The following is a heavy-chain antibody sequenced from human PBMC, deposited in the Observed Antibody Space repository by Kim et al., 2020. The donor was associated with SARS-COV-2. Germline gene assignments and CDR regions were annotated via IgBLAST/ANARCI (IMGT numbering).Heavy chain of an antibody. CDR2: ISSSSSYI. V-gene: IGHV3-21*01. J-gene: IGHJ3*02. CDR3: ARDWKRARAVRGVTNDAFDI. Sequence: GGSLRLSCAASGFTFSSYSMNWVRQAPGKGLEWVSSISSSSSYIYYADSVKGRFTISRDNAKNSLYLQMNSLRAEDTAVYYCARDWKRARAVRGVTNDAFDIWGQGTMVTVSS. CDR1: GFTFSSYS. D-gene: IGHD3-10*01.